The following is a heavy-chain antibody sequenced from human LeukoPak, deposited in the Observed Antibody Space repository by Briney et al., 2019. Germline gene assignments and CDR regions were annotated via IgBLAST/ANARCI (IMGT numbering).Heavy chain of an antibody. D-gene: IGHD2-15*01. V-gene: IGHV3-21*05. CDR1: GLIFSNYH. CDR2: ISGTSNFI. J-gene: IGHJ6*03. CDR3: ARFPGPFCGGGSCYYYRGHYYYMDV. Sequence: GGSLRLSSAASGLIFSNYHMNWVRQAPGKGLEWVSYISGTSNFIYYADSVKGRFTISRDNAKNSLFLQMSSLRADDTCTYYCARFPGPFCGGGSCYYYRGHYYYMDVWGKGNTVIVSS.